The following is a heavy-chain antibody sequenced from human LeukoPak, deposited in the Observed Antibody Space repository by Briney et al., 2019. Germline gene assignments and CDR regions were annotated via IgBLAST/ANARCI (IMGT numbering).Heavy chain of an antibody. Sequence: GGSLRLSCAASGFTFSTYAMNWVRQAPGKGLEWVSVISSNSGTIDYADSVKGRFTISRDNSKNTMYLQINGLRAEDTAVYYCARDSGSSSHWGQGTLVTVSS. CDR3: ARDSGSSSH. D-gene: IGHD3-10*01. V-gene: IGHV3-23*01. CDR1: GFTFSTYA. J-gene: IGHJ4*02. CDR2: ISSNSGTI.